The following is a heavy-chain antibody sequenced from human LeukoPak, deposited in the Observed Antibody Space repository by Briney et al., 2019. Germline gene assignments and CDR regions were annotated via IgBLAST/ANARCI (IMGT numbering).Heavy chain of an antibody. CDR3: ARHNGRPGLGFLDY. Sequence: ASETLSLTCTVSGGSISSRRYYWGWIRQPPGKGLEWIGSIYYSGSTYYNPSLKSRVTISVDTSKNQFSLKLSSVTAADTAVYYCARHNGRPGLGFLDYWGQGTLVTVSS. V-gene: IGHV4-39*01. CDR2: IYYSGST. CDR1: GGSISSRRYY. D-gene: IGHD3/OR15-3a*01. J-gene: IGHJ4*02.